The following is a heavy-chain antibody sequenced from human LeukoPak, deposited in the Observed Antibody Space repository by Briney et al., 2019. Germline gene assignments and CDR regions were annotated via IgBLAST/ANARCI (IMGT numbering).Heavy chain of an antibody. D-gene: IGHD3-3*01. CDR3: ARGQYDFWSGYRRNNWFDP. J-gene: IGHJ5*02. V-gene: IGHV4-34*01. CDR2: IDHSGST. Sequence: SETLSLTCAVYGGSFSGYYWSWIRQPPGKGLEWIGEIDHSGSTNYNPSLKSRVTISVDTSKNQFSLKLSSVTAADTAVYYCARGQYDFWSGYRRNNWFDPWDQGTLVTVSS. CDR1: GGSFSGYY.